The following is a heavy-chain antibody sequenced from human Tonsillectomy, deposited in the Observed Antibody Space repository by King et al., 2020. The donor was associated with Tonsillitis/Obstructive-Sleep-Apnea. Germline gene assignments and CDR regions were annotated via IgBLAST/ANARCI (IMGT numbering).Heavy chain of an antibody. CDR3: AKNLDDVWSGPHYYYFYGMDV. D-gene: IGHD3-3*01. V-gene: IGHV3-23*04. J-gene: IGHJ6*02. CDR1: GFTFSSYA. Sequence: VQLVESGGGLVQPGGSLRLSCAASGFTFSSYAMSWVRQAPGKGLEWVSAISGSGDSTYYADSVKGRFTISRDNSKNTLYLQMNSLRAEDTAVYYCAKNLDDVWSGPHYYYFYGMDVWGQGTTVTVSS. CDR2: ISGSGDST.